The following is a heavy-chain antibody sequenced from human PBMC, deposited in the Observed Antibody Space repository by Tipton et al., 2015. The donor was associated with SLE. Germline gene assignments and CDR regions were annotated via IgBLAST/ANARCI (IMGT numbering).Heavy chain of an antibody. D-gene: IGHD2-2*03. J-gene: IGHJ6*02. CDR1: GGSISSHY. V-gene: IGHV4-59*11. CDR3: ARLGIVVVPGASYDMVV. CDR2: IYYSGST. Sequence: TLSLTCTVSGGSISSHYWSWIRQPPGKGLEWIGYIYYSGSTNYNPSLKSRVTISVDTSKNQFSLKLSSVTAAVTAVFYCARLGIVVVPGASYDMVVWGQGTTGTVSS.